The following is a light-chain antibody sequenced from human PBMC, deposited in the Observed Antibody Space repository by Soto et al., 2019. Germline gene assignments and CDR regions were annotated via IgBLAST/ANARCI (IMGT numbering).Light chain of an antibody. V-gene: IGKV1-13*02. Sequence: AIQLTQSPSSLSASVGDRVIITCRASQGISSALAWFHQKPGKPPKLLIYDASTLDSGVPSRFSGSGSGTDFTLTISSLQPEDFAPYYCQHFNSYPITFGQGTRLDIK. CDR2: DAS. CDR1: QGISSA. CDR3: QHFNSYPIT. J-gene: IGKJ5*01.